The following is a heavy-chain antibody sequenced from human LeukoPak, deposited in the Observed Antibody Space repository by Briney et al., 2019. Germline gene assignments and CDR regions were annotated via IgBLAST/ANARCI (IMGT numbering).Heavy chain of an antibody. J-gene: IGHJ4*02. CDR1: GFTFSSYA. CDR2: ISGSGGST. V-gene: IGHV3-23*01. Sequence: QPGGSLRLSCAAYGFTFSSYAMSWVRQAPGKGLEWVSAISGSGGSTYYADSVKGRFTISRDNSKNTLYLQMNSLRAEDTAVYYCTKDLSYSRYYYDSSGYWDYWGQGTLVTVSS. CDR3: TKDLSYSRYYYDSSGYWDY. D-gene: IGHD3-22*01.